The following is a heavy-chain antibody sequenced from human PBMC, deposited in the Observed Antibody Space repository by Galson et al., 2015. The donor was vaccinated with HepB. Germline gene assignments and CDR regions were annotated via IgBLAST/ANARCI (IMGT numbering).Heavy chain of an antibody. J-gene: IGHJ4*02. CDR3: ARGPWGSGSYYPPFDY. V-gene: IGHV1-69*02. Sequence: SCKASGGTFTSYSFNWVRQAPGQGLEWMGRIIPSLNIANYAQRFQGRVTITADRSTSTAYMEVRSLRSEDTAVYYCARGPWGSGSYYPPFDYWGQETLVTVSS. CDR1: GGTFTSYS. CDR2: IIPSLNIA. D-gene: IGHD3-10*01.